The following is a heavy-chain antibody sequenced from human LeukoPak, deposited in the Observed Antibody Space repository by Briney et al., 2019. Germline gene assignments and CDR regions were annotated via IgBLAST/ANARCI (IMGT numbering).Heavy chain of an antibody. D-gene: IGHD1-1*01. CDR2: IYISGST. J-gene: IGHJ4*02. CDR1: GGSISSYY. V-gene: IGHV4-4*07. Sequence: SETLSLTCSVSGGSISSYYWSWIRQPAGKGLEWIGRIYISGSTNYNPSLKSRVTMSVDTSKNQFSLKLSSVTAADTAVYYCARDRGTWNDDGFDYWGQGTLVTVSS. CDR3: ARDRGTWNDDGFDY.